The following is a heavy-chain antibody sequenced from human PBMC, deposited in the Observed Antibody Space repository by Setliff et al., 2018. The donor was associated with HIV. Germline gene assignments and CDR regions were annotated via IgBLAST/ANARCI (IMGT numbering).Heavy chain of an antibody. CDR3: AKGPEYTTSWPYYFDY. CDR1: GFTFSSFA. CDR2: ISGGGSRT. D-gene: IGHD6-13*01. Sequence: GGSLRLSCAASGFTFSSFAMSWVRQAPGKGLECVSFISGGGSRTGYADSVKGRFTISRDNSRNTVYLQMNSLRTEDTAVYYCAKGPEYTTSWPYYFDYWGQGTLVTVSS. J-gene: IGHJ4*02. V-gene: IGHV3-23*03.